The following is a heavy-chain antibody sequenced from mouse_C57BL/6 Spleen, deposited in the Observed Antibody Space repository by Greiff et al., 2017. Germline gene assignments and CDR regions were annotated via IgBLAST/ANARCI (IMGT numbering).Heavy chain of an antibody. D-gene: IGHD2-5*01. Sequence: VQLQQPGAELVKPGASVKLSCKASGYTFTSYWMHWVKQRPGQGLEWIGMIHPNSGSTNYNEKFKSKATLTVDKSSSTAYMQLSSLTSEDSAVYYCARGREYSNYVGFAYWGQGTLVTVSA. J-gene: IGHJ3*01. CDR1: GYTFTSYW. CDR2: IHPNSGST. CDR3: ARGREYSNYVGFAY. V-gene: IGHV1-64*01.